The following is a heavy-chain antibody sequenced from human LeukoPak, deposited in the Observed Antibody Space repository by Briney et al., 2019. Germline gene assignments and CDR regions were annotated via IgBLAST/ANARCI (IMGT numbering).Heavy chain of an antibody. J-gene: IGHJ3*02. V-gene: IGHV4-4*07. CDR1: GGSISNYY. Sequence: SETLSLTCTVSGGSISNYYWTWIRQPAGKGLEWIGRVYTTGTTNYNPSLKSRVTISVDTSKNQFSLKLSSVTAADTAVYYCAREDGDYVGGDAFDIWGQGTMVTVSS. CDR3: AREDGDYVGGDAFDI. CDR2: VYTTGTT. D-gene: IGHD4-17*01.